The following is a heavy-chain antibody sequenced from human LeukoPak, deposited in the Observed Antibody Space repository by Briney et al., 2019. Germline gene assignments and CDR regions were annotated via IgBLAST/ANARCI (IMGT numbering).Heavy chain of an antibody. Sequence: SQTLSLTCTVSGGSISSGGYYWGWIRQPPGKGLEWIVSIHYSGSTYYNPSLKSRVTIAVDTSKNQFSLKLSSVTAADTAVYYCATDRGVYSYGQEVFWGQGTLVTVSS. CDR1: GGSISSGGYY. V-gene: IGHV4-39*07. J-gene: IGHJ4*02. CDR2: IHYSGST. CDR3: ATDRGVYSYGQEVF. D-gene: IGHD5-18*01.